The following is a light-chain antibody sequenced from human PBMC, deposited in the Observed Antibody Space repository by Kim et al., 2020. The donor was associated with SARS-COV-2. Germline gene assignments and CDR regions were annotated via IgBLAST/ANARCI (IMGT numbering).Light chain of an antibody. V-gene: IGLV2-11*01. CDR1: SSDVGGYNY. CDR3: CSYAGSYTYVV. CDR2: DVS. Sequence: QSVTISCTGTSSDVGGYNYVSWYQQHPGKAPKLMIYDVSKRPSGVPDRFSGSKSGNTASLTISGLQVEDEADYYCCSYAGSYTYVVFGGGTQLTVL. J-gene: IGLJ2*01.